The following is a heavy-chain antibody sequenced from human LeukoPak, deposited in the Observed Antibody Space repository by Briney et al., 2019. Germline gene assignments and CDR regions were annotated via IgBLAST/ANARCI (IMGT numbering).Heavy chain of an antibody. V-gene: IGHV1-24*01. D-gene: IGHD3-10*01. CDR3: ATYHLFGSGSFLRMGFDS. J-gene: IGHJ4*02. CDR2: YGPEDGKV. Sequence: ASVKVSCKVFGHTLTELSMHWVRQAPGKGLEWMGGYGPEDGKVFYAQKFQGRVTVTEDTSSDTGYMELSSLRSEDAAVYYCATYHLFGSGSFLRMGFDSWGQGTLVTVSS. CDR1: GHTLTELS.